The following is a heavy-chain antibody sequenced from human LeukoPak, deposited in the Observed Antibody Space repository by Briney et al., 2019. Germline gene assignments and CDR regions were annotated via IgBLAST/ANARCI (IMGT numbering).Heavy chain of an antibody. CDR2: FDPEDGET. CDR3: ATAPTVANPWYYFDY. CDR1: GYTLTELS. D-gene: IGHD4-23*01. Sequence: ASVKVSCKVSGYTLTELSMHWVRQAPGKGLEWMGGFDPEDGETIYAQKFQGRVTMTEDTSTDTAYMELSSLRSEDTAVYYCATAPTVANPWYYFDYWGQGTLVTVSS. V-gene: IGHV1-24*01. J-gene: IGHJ4*02.